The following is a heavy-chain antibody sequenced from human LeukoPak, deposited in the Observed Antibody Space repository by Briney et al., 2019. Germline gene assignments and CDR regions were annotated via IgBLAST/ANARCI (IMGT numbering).Heavy chain of an antibody. CDR2: FDPEDGET. V-gene: IGHV1-24*01. CDR3: ARDFRHSSSLYYYYYGMDV. J-gene: IGHJ6*02. CDR1: GYTLTELS. D-gene: IGHD6-13*01. Sequence: ASVKVSCKVSGYTLTELSMHWVRQAPGKGLEWMGGFDPEDGETIYAQKFQGRVTMTEDTSTDTAYMELSSLRSEDTAVYYCARDFRHSSSLYYYYYGMDVWGQGTTVTVSS.